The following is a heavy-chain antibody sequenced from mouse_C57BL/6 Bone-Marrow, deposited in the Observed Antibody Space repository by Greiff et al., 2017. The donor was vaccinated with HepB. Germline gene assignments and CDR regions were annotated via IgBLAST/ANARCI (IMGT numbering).Heavy chain of an antibody. CDR2: IDPETGGT. Sequence: VQLQQSGAELVRPGASVTLSCKASGYTFTDYEMHWMKQTPVHGLEWIGAIDPETGGTAYNQKFKGKAILTADKSSSTAYMELRSLTSEDSAVYYCTRKGAMDYWGQGTSVTVSS. CDR1: GYTFTDYE. V-gene: IGHV1-15*01. J-gene: IGHJ4*01. CDR3: TRKGAMDY.